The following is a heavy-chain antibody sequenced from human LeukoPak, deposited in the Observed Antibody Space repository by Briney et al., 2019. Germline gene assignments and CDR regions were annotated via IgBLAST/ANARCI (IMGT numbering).Heavy chain of an antibody. Sequence: PSETLSLTCTVSGGSISSYYWSWIRQPPGKGLEWIGYIYYSGSTNYNPSLKSRVTISVDTSKNQFSLKLSSVTAADTAVYYCVRGGEGYNTDYWGQGTLVTVSS. V-gene: IGHV4-59*01. J-gene: IGHJ4*02. CDR1: GGSISSYY. CDR2: IYYSGST. D-gene: IGHD5-24*01. CDR3: VRGGEGYNTDY.